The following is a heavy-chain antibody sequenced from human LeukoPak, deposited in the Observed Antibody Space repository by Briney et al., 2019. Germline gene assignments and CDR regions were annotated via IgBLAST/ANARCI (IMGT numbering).Heavy chain of an antibody. CDR3: ARVLPPEVYFDY. CDR2: IWHDGIHE. CDR1: GFTFNNYA. Sequence: GGSLRLSCVASGFTFNNYAMHWVRQAPGKVLVWVAVIWHDGIHEYYADSMKGRITISRDNSRNTLYLQMNSLRAEDTAVYYCARVLPPEVYFDYWGQRTLVTVSS. V-gene: IGHV3-33*01. J-gene: IGHJ4*02.